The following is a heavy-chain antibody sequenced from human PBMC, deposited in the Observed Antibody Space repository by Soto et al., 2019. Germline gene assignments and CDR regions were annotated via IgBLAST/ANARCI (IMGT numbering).Heavy chain of an antibody. CDR1: GFTFGSFT. Sequence: EVHLVEAGGGLVKPGESLTLSCAASGFTFGSFTLNWVRQDPGKGLEWVSSISSSSAYIYYAESVKGRFTISRDNARSTLYLQMNILRLDDTAVYFCARDGLTFGGDWGQGTLVAVSS. D-gene: IGHD3-16*01. J-gene: IGHJ4*02. CDR3: ARDGLTFGGD. V-gene: IGHV3-21*06. CDR2: ISSSSAYI.